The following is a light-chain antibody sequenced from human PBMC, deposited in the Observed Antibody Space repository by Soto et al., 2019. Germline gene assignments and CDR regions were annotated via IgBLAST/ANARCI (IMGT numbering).Light chain of an antibody. CDR1: HRFVYSPNNKNY. Sequence: DIMMTQSPDALAVSPGGRAATNCRCSHRFVYSPNNKNYLAWYQHKPGQPPKMLIYWASIRESGVPDRFSGSGSGTDFTLTISSLQPDDFATYYCQHYYGFSRTFGQGTKVDI. CDR2: WAS. CDR3: QHYYGFSRT. J-gene: IGKJ1*01. V-gene: IGKV4-1*01.